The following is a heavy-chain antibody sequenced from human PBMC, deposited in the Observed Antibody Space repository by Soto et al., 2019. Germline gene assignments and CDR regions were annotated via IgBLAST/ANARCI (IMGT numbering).Heavy chain of an antibody. CDR3: ARELQLHGCYFDY. CDR2: IGSDATTK. D-gene: IGHD1-1*01. CDR1: GFAFNTYS. J-gene: IGHJ4*02. V-gene: IGHV3-30*03. Sequence: QVQLVESGGSVVQPGRSLRLSCAASGFAFNTYSIHWVRQTPGKGLEWVTVIGSDATTKYSADSLMGRFTISRDNSKDTVYLQMNSLTAEDTAVYFCARELQLHGCYFDYWGQGALVTVSS.